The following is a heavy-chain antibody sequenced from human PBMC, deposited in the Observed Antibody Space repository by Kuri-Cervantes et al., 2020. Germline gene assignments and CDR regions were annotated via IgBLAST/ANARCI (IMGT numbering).Heavy chain of an antibody. CDR1: GGSISSYY. CDR3: ARGRAPRRLRDPCFDY. Sequence: SETLSLTCTVSGGSISSYYWSWIRQPPGKGLEWIGEINHSGSTNYNPSLKSRVTISVDTSKNQFSLKLSSVTAADTAVYYCARGRAPRRLRDPCFDYWGQGTLVTVSS. J-gene: IGHJ4*02. CDR2: INHSGST. V-gene: IGHV4-34*01.